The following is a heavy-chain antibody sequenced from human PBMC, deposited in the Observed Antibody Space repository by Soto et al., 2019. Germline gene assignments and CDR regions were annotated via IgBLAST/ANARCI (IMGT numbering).Heavy chain of an antibody. V-gene: IGHV3-48*01. CDR3: ARALKQGSPARLGTDV. J-gene: IGHJ6*04. CDR1: GFTFSDYS. Sequence: EVQLVESGGGLVQPGGSLRLSCTASGFTFSDYSMNWVRHAPGKGLEWVSYISSSSGTIHYADSVKGRFTISRDNAKNSQFPHMTRLRAKDTAGYACARALKQGSPARLGTDVWGKGTPVTVSS. D-gene: IGHD6-19*01. CDR2: ISSSSGTI.